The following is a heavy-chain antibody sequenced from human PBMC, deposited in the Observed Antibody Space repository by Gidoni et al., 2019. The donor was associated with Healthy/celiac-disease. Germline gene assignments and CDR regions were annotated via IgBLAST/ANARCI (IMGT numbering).Heavy chain of an antibody. D-gene: IGHD6-13*01. CDR2: ISYDGSNK. CDR3: AKAYSSSWFDAFDI. CDR1: GFTFSGYG. J-gene: IGHJ3*02. Sequence: QVQLGEPGGGVVQPRRSLILPCAASGFTFSGYGMHWVRQAPGKGLEWVAVISYDGSNKYYADSVKGRFTISRDNSKNTLYLQMNSLRAEDTAVYYCAKAYSSSWFDAFDIWGQGTMVTVSS. V-gene: IGHV3-30*18.